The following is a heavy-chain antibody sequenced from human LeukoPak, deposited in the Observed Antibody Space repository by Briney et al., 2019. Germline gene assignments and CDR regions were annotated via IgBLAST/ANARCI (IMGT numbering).Heavy chain of an antibody. CDR3: ARVDPGSYLMFYYVDF. J-gene: IGHJ4*02. Sequence: GGSLRLSCAASGFTFSSYEMNWVRQAPGKGLEWVSYISSSGSTIYYADSVKGRFTISRDNAKNSLYLQMNSLRAEDTAVYYCARVDPGSYLMFYYVDFWGQGTLVTVSS. CDR1: GFTFSSYE. D-gene: IGHD3-10*01. CDR2: ISSSGSTI. V-gene: IGHV3-48*03.